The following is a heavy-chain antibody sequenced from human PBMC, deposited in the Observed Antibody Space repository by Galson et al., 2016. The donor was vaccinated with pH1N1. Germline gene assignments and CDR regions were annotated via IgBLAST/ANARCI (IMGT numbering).Heavy chain of an antibody. CDR1: GFTFRDYH. D-gene: IGHD3-10*01. V-gene: IGHV3-11*01. J-gene: IGHJ6*02. CDR3: ARALDGTGYYYYGMDD. Sequence: SLRLSCAGFGFTFRDYHMNWIRQAPGKGLEWISYISSSGNTIYYADSVKGRFTISRDNTETSLYLQMNNLRAEDTAVYYCARALDGTGYYYYGMDDWGQGTTVTVSS. CDR2: ISSSGNTI.